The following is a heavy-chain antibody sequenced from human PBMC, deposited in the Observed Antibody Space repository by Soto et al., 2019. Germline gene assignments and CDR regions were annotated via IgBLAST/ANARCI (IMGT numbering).Heavy chain of an antibody. CDR3: ARGKRLSGYEGYYFDS. V-gene: IGHV3-20*04. D-gene: IGHD5-12*01. J-gene: IGHJ4*02. Sequence: GGSLRLSCAASGFTFDDYGMSWVRQGPGKGLEWVSGINWSGGSRGYADSVKGRFTISRDNAKNSMYLQMNSLRAEDTALYYCARGKRLSGYEGYYFDSWGQGTLVTVSS. CDR2: INWSGGSR. CDR1: GFTFDDYG.